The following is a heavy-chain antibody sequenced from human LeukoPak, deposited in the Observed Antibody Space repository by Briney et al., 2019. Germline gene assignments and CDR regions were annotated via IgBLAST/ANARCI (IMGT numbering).Heavy chain of an antibody. Sequence: GGSLRLSCAASGFTFSSYAMSWVRQAPGKGLEWVSAISGSGGSTYYADSVKGRFTISRDNSKNTLYLQMNSLRAEDTAVYYCARDRGSYYYDSSGFRPKDYWGQGTLVTVSS. CDR2: ISGSGGST. D-gene: IGHD3-22*01. CDR1: GFTFSSYA. J-gene: IGHJ4*02. CDR3: ARDRGSYYYDSSGFRPKDY. V-gene: IGHV3-23*01.